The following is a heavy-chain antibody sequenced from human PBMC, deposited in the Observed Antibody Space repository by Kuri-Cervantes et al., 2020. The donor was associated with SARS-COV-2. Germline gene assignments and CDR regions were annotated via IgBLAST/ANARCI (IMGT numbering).Heavy chain of an antibody. D-gene: IGHD6-13*01. V-gene: IGHV4-39*01. J-gene: IGHJ5*02. CDR1: GGSIGRRIYY. Sequence: GSLRLSCTVSGGSIGRRIYYWGWIRQPPGKGLEWIGNIYYSGNTYYNPSLRSRVTISEDTSKNQFSLKLSSVTAADTAVYYCATGYSSRGGFDPWGQGTLVTVSS. CDR2: IYYSGNT. CDR3: ATGYSSRGGFDP.